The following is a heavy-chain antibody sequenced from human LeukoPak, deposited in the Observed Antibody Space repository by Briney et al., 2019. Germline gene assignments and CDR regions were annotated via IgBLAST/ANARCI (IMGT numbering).Heavy chain of an antibody. CDR3: ARNAGTKDYYYGMDV. D-gene: IGHD2-2*01. Sequence: SETLSLTCTVSGASINKYYWNWVRQPPVKGLEWIGYFFYSGSTRYNPSLKSRVTISGDMSNNQFSLRLTSLTAADTAVYYCARNAGTKDYYYGMDVWGQGTTVIVSS. CDR2: FFYSGST. J-gene: IGHJ6*02. V-gene: IGHV4-59*08. CDR1: GASINKYY.